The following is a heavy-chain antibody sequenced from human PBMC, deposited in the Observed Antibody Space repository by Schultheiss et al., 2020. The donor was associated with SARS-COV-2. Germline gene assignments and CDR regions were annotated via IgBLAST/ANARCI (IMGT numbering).Heavy chain of an antibody. J-gene: IGHJ3*02. CDR2: ISYDGSSE. CDR1: GFTSNIHA. V-gene: IGHV3-30*07. CDR3: ARETEGPDAFDI. Sequence: GGSLRLSCAGSGFTSNIHAMHWVRQPPGKGLEWVADISYDGSSEFYADSVKGRFTISRDNSKNTVYLQMNSLRAEDTAVYYCARETEGPDAFDIWGQGTMVTVSS.